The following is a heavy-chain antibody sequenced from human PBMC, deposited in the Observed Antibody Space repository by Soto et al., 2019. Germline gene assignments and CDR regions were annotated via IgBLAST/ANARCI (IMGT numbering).Heavy chain of an antibody. Sequence: QVQLQESGPGLVKPSQTLSLTCTVSGGSISSGDYYWSWIRQHPGKGLEWIGYIYYSGSTYYNPSLKGRFTISVDTSKNQFSLKMSSVTAADTAVYYCARWWSGSRQGFDPWGQGTLVTVSS. V-gene: IGHV4-31*03. D-gene: IGHD3-3*01. CDR1: GGSISSGDYY. J-gene: IGHJ5*02. CDR3: ARWWSGSRQGFDP. CDR2: IYYSGST.